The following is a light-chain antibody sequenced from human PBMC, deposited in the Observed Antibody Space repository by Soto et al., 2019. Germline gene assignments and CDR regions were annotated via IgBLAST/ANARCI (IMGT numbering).Light chain of an antibody. CDR1: QSIGTW. J-gene: IGKJ1*01. CDR3: QQYSDSSGA. V-gene: IGKV1-5*01. CDR2: DAS. Sequence: DIQVTPSPSTLSASVVDRVTITCGASQSIGTWLAWYQQKPGKAPKLLIFDASTLESGVPSRFSGSGSGTDFTLTISSLQPDDFATYYCQQYSDSSGAFGQGTKVDIK.